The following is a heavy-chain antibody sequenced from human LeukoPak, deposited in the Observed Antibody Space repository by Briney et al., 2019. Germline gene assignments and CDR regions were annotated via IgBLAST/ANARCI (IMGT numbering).Heavy chain of an antibody. Sequence: GGSLRLSCAASGFTFSSYGMHWVRQAPGKGLEWVAVISYDGSNKYYADSVKGRFTISRDNSKNTLYLQMNSLRAEDTAVYYCAKLVVPAAMDYWGQGTLVTVSS. J-gene: IGHJ4*02. D-gene: IGHD2-2*01. CDR1: GFTFSSYG. CDR3: AKLVVPAAMDY. CDR2: ISYDGSNK. V-gene: IGHV3-30*18.